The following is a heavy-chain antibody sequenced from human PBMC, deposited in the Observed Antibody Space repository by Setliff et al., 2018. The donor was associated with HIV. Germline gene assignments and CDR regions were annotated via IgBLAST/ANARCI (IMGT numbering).Heavy chain of an antibody. J-gene: IGHJ5*02. Sequence: ASVKVSCKASGYSFINYGISWVRQAPGQGPEWMGWISPYTGNTDYAPRPLGRVTMTTDTSTSTAYLELRSLTSDDTAVYYCARARLQGIVTAVGPRDNCLDPWGQGTRVT. V-gene: IGHV1-18*01. D-gene: IGHD1-26*01. CDR3: ARARLQGIVTAVGPRDNCLDP. CDR2: ISPYTGNT. CDR1: GYSFINYG.